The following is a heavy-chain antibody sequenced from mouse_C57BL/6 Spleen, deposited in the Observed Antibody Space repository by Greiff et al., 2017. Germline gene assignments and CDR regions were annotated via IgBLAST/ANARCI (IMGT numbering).Heavy chain of an antibody. CDR2: IRLKSDNYAT. V-gene: IGHV6-3*01. Sequence: EVQRVESGGGLVQPGGSMKLSCVASGFTFSNYWMNWVRQSPEKGLEWVAQIRLKSDNYATHYADSVKGRFTISRDDSKSSVYLQMNTLRAEDTGIYYCTGLNYCNYVDYWGQGTTLTVSS. J-gene: IGHJ2*01. CDR3: TGLNYCNYVDY. CDR1: GFTFSNYW. D-gene: IGHD2-1*01.